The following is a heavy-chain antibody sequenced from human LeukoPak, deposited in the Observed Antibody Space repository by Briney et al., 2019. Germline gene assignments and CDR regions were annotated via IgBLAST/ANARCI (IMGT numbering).Heavy chain of an antibody. Sequence: GGSLRLSCAASGFTFSSYSMNWVRQAPGKGLEWVSSISSSSSYIYYADSVKGRFTISRDNAKNSLYLQMNSLRAEDTAVYYCARDPSIAAAGGDAFDIWGQGTMVTVSS. CDR3: ARDPSIAAAGGDAFDI. CDR2: ISSSSSYI. V-gene: IGHV3-21*01. D-gene: IGHD6-13*01. J-gene: IGHJ3*02. CDR1: GFTFSSYS.